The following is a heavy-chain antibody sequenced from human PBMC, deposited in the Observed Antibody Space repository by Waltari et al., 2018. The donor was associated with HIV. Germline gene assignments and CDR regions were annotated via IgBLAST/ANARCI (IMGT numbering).Heavy chain of an antibody. D-gene: IGHD5-18*01. CDR2: ISNSGNTI. V-gene: IGHV3-48*04. CDR1: GFSFRSYS. Sequence: EVQLVESGGDLVQPGGSLRLSCAASGFSFRSYSMNRVRQAPGKGLEWISYISNSGNTIDYADSVKGRFTISRDNAKNSLSLQMHSLRAEDTAVYYCARARGYSYGYEDYWGQGALVTVSS. CDR3: ARARGYSYGYEDY. J-gene: IGHJ4*02.